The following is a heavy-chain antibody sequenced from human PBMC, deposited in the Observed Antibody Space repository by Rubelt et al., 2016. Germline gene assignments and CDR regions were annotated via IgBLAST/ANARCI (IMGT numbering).Heavy chain of an antibody. CDR2: IIPIFGTA. D-gene: IGHD5-18*01. Sequence: QVQLVQSGAEVKKPGSSVKVSCKASGGTFSSYAISWVRQAPGQGLEWMGGIIPIFGTANYAQKFQGRVTITADESTSTADMELSSLRSEDTAVYYCARLSIFEDTAMVMSDYWGQGTLVTVSS. V-gene: IGHV1-69*01. J-gene: IGHJ4*02. CDR1: GGTFSSYA. CDR3: ARLSIFEDTAMVMSDY.